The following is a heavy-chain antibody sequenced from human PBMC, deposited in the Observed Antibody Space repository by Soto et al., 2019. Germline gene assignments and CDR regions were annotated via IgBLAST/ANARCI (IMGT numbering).Heavy chain of an antibody. CDR3: ARDARDYYYYYGMDV. J-gene: IGHJ6*02. V-gene: IGHV4-61*01. CDR1: GGSVSSGNYY. CDR2: IYYSGST. Sequence: PSETLSLTCPVSGGSVSSGNYYCSWIRPPPGKGLEWIGYIYYSGSTNYNPSLKSRVTISVDTSKNQFSLKLSSVTAADTAVYYCARDARDYYYYYGMDVWGQGTTVTVSS.